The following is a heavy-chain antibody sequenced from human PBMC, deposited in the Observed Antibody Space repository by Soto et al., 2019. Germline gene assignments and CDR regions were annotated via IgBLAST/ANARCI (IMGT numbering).Heavy chain of an antibody. Sequence: SVKVSCKASGGTFSSYTISWVRQAPGQGLEWMGRIIPILGIANYAQKLQGRVTITADKSTSTAYMELSSLRSEDTAVYYCARGDYGDYVWFDPWGQGTLVTVSS. D-gene: IGHD4-17*01. CDR3: ARGDYGDYVWFDP. CDR2: IIPILGIA. CDR1: GGTFSSYT. J-gene: IGHJ5*02. V-gene: IGHV1-69*02.